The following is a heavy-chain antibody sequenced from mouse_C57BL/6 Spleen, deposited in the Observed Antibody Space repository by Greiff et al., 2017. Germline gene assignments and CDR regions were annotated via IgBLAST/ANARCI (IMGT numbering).Heavy chain of an antibody. D-gene: IGHD2-3*01. CDR1: GFTFSSYG. V-gene: IGHV5-6*01. CDR3: ARQGDYDGYPFAY. Sequence: EVMLVESGGDLVKPGGSLKLSCAASGFTFSSYGMSWVRQTPDKRLEWVATISSGGSYTYYPDSVKGRFTISRDNAKNTLYLQMSSLKSEDTAMYYCARQGDYDGYPFAYWGQGTLVTVSA. CDR2: ISSGGSYT. J-gene: IGHJ3*01.